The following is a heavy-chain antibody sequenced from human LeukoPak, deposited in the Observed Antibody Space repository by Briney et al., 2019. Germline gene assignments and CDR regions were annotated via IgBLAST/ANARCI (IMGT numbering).Heavy chain of an antibody. Sequence: GGSRRPSCAASGFSFSTFSMNWVRQAPGKELEYVSMISGNGRSITYADSVKGRFTVSRDNSKNTLYLQMGSLRAEDTAVYYCARERSGYYFDYWGQGTLVTVSS. V-gene: IGHV3-64*02. CDR3: ARERSGYYFDY. D-gene: IGHD3-22*01. CDR1: GFSFSTFS. J-gene: IGHJ4*02. CDR2: ISGNGRSI.